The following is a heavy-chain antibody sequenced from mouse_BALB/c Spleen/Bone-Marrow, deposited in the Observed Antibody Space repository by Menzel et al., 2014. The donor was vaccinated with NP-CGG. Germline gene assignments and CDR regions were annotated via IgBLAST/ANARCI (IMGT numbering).Heavy chain of an antibody. Sequence: VHLVESGPGLVAPSQSLSITCTVSGFSLTIYGVHWVRQPPGKGLEWLGVSWAGGSTSCNSALLSRLTISKDISKSQVFLKMNSLQTDDTAMYYCAREGYDHAMDYWGQGTSVTVSS. D-gene: IGHD2-14*01. J-gene: IGHJ4*01. CDR3: AREGYDHAMDY. CDR2: SWAGGST. CDR1: GFSLTIYG. V-gene: IGHV2-9*02.